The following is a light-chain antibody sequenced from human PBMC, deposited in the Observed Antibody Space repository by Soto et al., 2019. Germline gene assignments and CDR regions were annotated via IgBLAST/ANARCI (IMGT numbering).Light chain of an antibody. CDR2: ASS. J-gene: IGKJ4*01. CDR3: QQVYVYPST. Sequence: DIQMTQSPSSLSASVGDRVTITCRTSQSISIYLNWYQQIPGKAPKLLIYASSNLHTGVPSRFSGSASGTDFTLTISSLQPEDSATYYCQQVYVYPSTFGGGTKVEIK. CDR1: QSISIY. V-gene: IGKV1-39*01.